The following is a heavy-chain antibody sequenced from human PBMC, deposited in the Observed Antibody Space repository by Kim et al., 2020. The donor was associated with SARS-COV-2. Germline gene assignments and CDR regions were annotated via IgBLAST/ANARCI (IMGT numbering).Heavy chain of an antibody. CDR2: ISRSSSYI. CDR1: GFTFSSYS. V-gene: IGHV3-21*01. J-gene: IGHJ6*02. Sequence: GGSLRLSCAASGFTFSSYSMNWVRQAPGKGLEWVSSISRSSSYIYYADSVKGRFTISRDNAKNSLYLQMNSLRAEDTAVYYCAGYCSGGSCYAYYYYGMDVWGQGTTVTVSS. CDR3: AGYCSGGSCYAYYYYGMDV. D-gene: IGHD2-15*01.